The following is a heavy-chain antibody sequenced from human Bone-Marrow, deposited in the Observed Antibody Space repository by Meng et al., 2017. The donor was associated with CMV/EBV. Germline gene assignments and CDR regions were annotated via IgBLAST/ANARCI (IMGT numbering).Heavy chain of an antibody. CDR1: GSTFSSYS. D-gene: IGHD3-3*01. CDR2: ISSSSSYI. J-gene: IGHJ6*02. Sequence: GESLKISCAASGSTFSSYSMNWVRQAPGKGLEWVSSISSSSSYIYYADSVKGRFTISRDNSKNALYLQMNSLRAEDTAVYYCAKDLLRFLESVYVMDVWGQGTTVTVSS. V-gene: IGHV3-21*01. CDR3: AKDLLRFLESVYVMDV.